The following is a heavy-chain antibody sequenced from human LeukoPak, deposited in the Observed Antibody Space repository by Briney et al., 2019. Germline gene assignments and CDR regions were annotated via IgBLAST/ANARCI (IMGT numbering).Heavy chain of an antibody. CDR2: IKQDGSEK. D-gene: IGHD3-22*01. Sequence: GGSLRLSCAASGFTFSSYWMSWVRQAPGKGLEWVANIKQDGSEKYYVDSVKGRFTISRDNAKNSLYLQMNSLRAEDTAVYYCARDWGSGYYYVGDYWGQGTLVTVSS. CDR1: GFTFSSYW. V-gene: IGHV3-7*01. CDR3: ARDWGSGYYYVGDY. J-gene: IGHJ4*02.